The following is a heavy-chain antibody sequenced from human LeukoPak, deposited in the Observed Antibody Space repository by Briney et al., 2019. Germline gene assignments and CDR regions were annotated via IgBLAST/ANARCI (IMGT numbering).Heavy chain of an antibody. J-gene: IGHJ4*02. Sequence: SVKVSCKASGGTFSSYAISWVRQAPGQGLEWMGGIIPIFGTANYAQEFQGRVTITADESTSTAYMELSSLRSEDTAVYYCARDPYYYDSSGYFDYWGQGTLVTVSS. V-gene: IGHV1-69*13. CDR3: ARDPYYYDSSGYFDY. CDR2: IIPIFGTA. D-gene: IGHD3-22*01. CDR1: GGTFSSYA.